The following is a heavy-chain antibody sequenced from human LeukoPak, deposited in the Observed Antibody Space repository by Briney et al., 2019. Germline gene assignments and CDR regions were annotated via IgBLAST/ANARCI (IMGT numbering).Heavy chain of an antibody. CDR2: ISSSSSTI. J-gene: IGHJ4*02. Sequence: GGSLRLSCGVSGFTFSSSSMNWVRQAPGKGLDWVSYISSSSSTIYYADSVKGRFTISRDNAKNSLYLKMNSLRDEDTAAYYCARYFDSWGQGTLVTVSS. V-gene: IGHV3-48*02. CDR1: GFTFSSSS. CDR3: ARYFDS.